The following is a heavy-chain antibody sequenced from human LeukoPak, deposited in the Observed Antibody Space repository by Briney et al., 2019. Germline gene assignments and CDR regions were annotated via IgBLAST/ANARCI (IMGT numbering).Heavy chain of an antibody. CDR3: ARVKTTMIVATRAFDI. J-gene: IGHJ3*02. CDR2: IYHSGST. CDR1: GGSFSGYY. Sequence: SETLSLTCAVYGGSFSGYYWSWIRQPPGKGLEWIGEIYHSGSTNYNPSLKSRVTISVDTSKNQFSLKLTSVTAADTAVYYCARVKTTMIVATRAFDIWGQGTMLTVSS. V-gene: IGHV4-34*01. D-gene: IGHD3-22*01.